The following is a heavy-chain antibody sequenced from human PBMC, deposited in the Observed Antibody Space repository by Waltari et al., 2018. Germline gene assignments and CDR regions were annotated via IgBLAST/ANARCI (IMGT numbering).Heavy chain of an antibody. CDR2: IDPSYSHI. Sequence: EVQLVQSGAEVKKPGESLRISCKGFGYNFITYWITWVRQMPGKGLEWMGRIDPSYSHITYSPSFQGHVTISVDKSISTAYLQWSSLKASDTAKFYCASVGPGMNGMDVWGQGTTVTVSS. D-gene: IGHD3-10*01. CDR3: ASVGPGMNGMDV. J-gene: IGHJ6*02. CDR1: GYNFITYW. V-gene: IGHV5-10-1*03.